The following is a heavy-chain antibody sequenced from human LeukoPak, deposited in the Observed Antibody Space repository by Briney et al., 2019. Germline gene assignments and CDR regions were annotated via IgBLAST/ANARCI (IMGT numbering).Heavy chain of an antibody. Sequence: SETLSLTCTVSGGSISSYYWSWIRQPPGKGLEWIGYIYYSGSTNYNPSLKSRVTISVDTSKNQFSLKLSSVTAADTAVYYCARRSDSGSSRSPFDYWGQGTLVTVSS. D-gene: IGHD1-26*01. J-gene: IGHJ4*02. CDR1: GGSISSYY. CDR2: IYYSGST. CDR3: ARRSDSGSSRSPFDY. V-gene: IGHV4-59*12.